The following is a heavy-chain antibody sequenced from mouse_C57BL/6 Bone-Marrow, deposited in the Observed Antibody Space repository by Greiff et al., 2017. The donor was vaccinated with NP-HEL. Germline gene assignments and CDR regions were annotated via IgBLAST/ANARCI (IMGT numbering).Heavy chain of an antibody. CDR3: ARSYGNYRAWFAY. V-gene: IGHV1-82*01. J-gene: IGHJ3*01. D-gene: IGHD2-1*01. CDR2: IYPGDGDT. CDR1: GYAFSSSW. Sequence: VQLQQSGPELVKPGASVKISCKASGYAFSSSWMNWVKQRPGKGLEWIGRIYPGDGDTNYNGKFKGKATLTADKSSSTAYMQLSSLTSEDSAVYFCARSYGNYRAWFAYWGQGTLVTVSA.